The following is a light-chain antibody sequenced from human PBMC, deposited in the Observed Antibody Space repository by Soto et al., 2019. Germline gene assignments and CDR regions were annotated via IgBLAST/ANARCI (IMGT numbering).Light chain of an antibody. J-gene: IGKJ1*01. CDR3: QQRSHWPWT. CDR1: QSVSSY. CDR2: DAS. V-gene: IGKV3-11*01. Sequence: EIVLTQSPATLSLSPGERATLSCRASQSVSSYLIWYQQKPGQAPRLLIYDASNRATGIPARFSGSGSGTGFTLTISSLEPEDFAVYYCQQRSHWPWTLGQGTKVDIK.